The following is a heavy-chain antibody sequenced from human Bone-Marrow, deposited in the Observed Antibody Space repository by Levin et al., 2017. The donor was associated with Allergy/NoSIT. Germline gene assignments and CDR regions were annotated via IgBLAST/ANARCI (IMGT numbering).Heavy chain of an antibody. Sequence: GGSLRLSCEASGFIFSDYYMSWMRQAPGKGLEWVSYISKDSYTIYYADSVRGRFTISRDNKKSSLFLQMNNLRAEDTAVYFCARDGGLIDYWGQGTRVTVSS. J-gene: IGHJ4*02. D-gene: IGHD3-16*01. V-gene: IGHV3-11*01. CDR1: GFIFSDYY. CDR3: ARDGGLIDY. CDR2: ISKDSYTI.